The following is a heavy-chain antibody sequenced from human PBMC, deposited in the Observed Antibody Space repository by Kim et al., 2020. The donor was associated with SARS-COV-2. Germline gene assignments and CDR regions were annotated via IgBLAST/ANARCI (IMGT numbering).Heavy chain of an antibody. CDR3: AKDSSSWYDGYFDY. J-gene: IGHJ4*02. CDR1: GFTFDDYA. Sequence: GGSLRLSCAASGFTFDDYAMHWVRQAPGKGLEWVSGISWNSGSIGYADSVKGRFTISRDNAKNSLYLQMNSLRAEDTALYYCAKDSSSWYDGYFDYWGQGTLVTVSS. V-gene: IGHV3-9*01. CDR2: ISWNSGSI. D-gene: IGHD6-13*01.